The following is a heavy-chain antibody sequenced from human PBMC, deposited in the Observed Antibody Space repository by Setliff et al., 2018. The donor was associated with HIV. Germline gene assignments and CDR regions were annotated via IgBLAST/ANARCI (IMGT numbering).Heavy chain of an antibody. V-gene: IGHV3-23*01. CDR2: ISGSGGST. D-gene: IGHD1-26*01. J-gene: IGHJ4*02. CDR1: GFTFNSYA. CDR3: AKGRHLLYYFDY. Sequence: GGSMRLSCAASGFTFNSYAMSWVRQAPGKGREWVSAISGSGGSTYYAYSVKGRFTISRDNSKNTLDLQMNSLRAEDTAVYYCAKGRHLLYYFDYWGQGTLVTVSS.